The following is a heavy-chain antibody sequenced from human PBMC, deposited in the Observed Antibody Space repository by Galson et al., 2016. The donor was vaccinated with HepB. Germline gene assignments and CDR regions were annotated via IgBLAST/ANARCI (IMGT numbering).Heavy chain of an antibody. CDR3: AREMHVAAAAAFDF. J-gene: IGHJ4*02. Sequence: SLRLSCAASEFTFSTYGMHWVRQAPGKGLEWVELIWHDGSNKYYADSVKGRFTISIDNPKNTLHLQMNSLKVEDTAVYYCAREMHVAAAAAFDFWGRGTLVTVSS. CDR2: IWHDGSNK. D-gene: IGHD6-13*01. CDR1: EFTFSTYG. V-gene: IGHV3-33*01.